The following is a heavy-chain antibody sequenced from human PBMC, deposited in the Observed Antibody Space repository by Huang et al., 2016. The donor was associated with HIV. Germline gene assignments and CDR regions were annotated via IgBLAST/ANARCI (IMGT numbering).Heavy chain of an antibody. V-gene: IGHV5-51*01. J-gene: IGHJ3*02. Sequence: ELQLVQSGAEVKKPGESLTIACKGSGYSFNNYWVAWVRQMPGKGLEWMAMIYPGDSDSRYSPSFQGQGSISADKSINTVYLHWGSLKASDTATYYCARPRRTEYGDPWDAFDIWGQGTMVTVSS. CDR3: ARPRRTEYGDPWDAFDI. CDR1: GYSFNNYW. CDR2: IYPGDSDS. D-gene: IGHD4-17*01.